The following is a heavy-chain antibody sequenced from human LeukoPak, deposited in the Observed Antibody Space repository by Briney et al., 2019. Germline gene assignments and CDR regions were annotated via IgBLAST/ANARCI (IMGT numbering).Heavy chain of an antibody. D-gene: IGHD1-26*01. CDR1: GGTFSSYA. V-gene: IGHV1-69*13. CDR3: ARPLQAGSRVGATYYYFDY. Sequence: GASVKVSCKASGGTFSSYAISWVRQAPGQGLEWRGGIIPIFGTANYAQKFQGRVTITADESTSTAYMELSSLRSEDTAVYYCARPLQAGSRVGATYYYFDYWGQGTLVTVSS. CDR2: IIPIFGTA. J-gene: IGHJ4*02.